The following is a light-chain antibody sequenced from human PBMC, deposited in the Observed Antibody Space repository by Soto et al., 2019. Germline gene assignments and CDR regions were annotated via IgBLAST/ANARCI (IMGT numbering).Light chain of an antibody. CDR3: QQYNNWPPYT. CDR2: GVS. J-gene: IGKJ2*01. V-gene: IGKV3-15*01. Sequence: EIVMTQSPATLSVSPGERATLSCRASQSVSSNLAWYQQKPGQAPRLLIYGVSTRATGIPARFSGSGSGTEFTLTISSLQSEDVAVYYCQQYNNWPPYTFGQGTKLEIK. CDR1: QSVSSN.